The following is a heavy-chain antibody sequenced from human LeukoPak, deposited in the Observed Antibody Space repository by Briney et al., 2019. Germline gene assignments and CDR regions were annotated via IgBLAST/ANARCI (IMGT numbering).Heavy chain of an antibody. CDR2: IYHSGST. D-gene: IGHD3-10*01. J-gene: IGHJ4*02. CDR3: ARAQDTMVRGVILAIDY. Sequence: PSETLSLTCAVSGYSISSGYYWGWIRQPPGKGLEWIGNIYHSGSTYYNPSLKSRVTISVDTSKNQFSLKLTSVTAADTAVYYCARAQDTMVRGVILAIDYWGQGTLVTVS. CDR1: GYSISSGYY. V-gene: IGHV4-38-2*01.